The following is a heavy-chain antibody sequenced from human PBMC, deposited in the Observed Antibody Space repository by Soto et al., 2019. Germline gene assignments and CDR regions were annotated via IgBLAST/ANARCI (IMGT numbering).Heavy chain of an antibody. Sequence: PSETLSLTCTVSGGPFSSGGYYWSWIRQEPGKGLEWIGYTYQNGDTSYNPSLKSRVTISADTSKTQFSLKLSSVTAADTAVYYCARGDSTVSSVFDYWGQGMLVTVSS. CDR2: TYQNGDT. CDR1: GGPFSSGGYY. D-gene: IGHD4-17*01. V-gene: IGHV4-31*03. CDR3: ARGDSTVSSVFDY. J-gene: IGHJ4*02.